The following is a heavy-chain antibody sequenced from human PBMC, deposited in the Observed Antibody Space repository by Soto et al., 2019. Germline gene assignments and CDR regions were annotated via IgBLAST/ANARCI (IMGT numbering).Heavy chain of an antibody. CDR3: AKKPTSIVRGVSVWFDP. V-gene: IGHV3-23*01. J-gene: IGHJ5*02. Sequence: GVSLRLSGAASGFTFGSYAMSWVRQAPGKWLEWVSAISGSGGSTYYADSVKGRFTISRDNSKNTLYLQMNSLRAEDTAVYYCAKKPTSIVRGVSVWFDPWGQGTLVTVCS. CDR2: ISGSGGST. D-gene: IGHD3-10*02. CDR1: GFTFGSYA.